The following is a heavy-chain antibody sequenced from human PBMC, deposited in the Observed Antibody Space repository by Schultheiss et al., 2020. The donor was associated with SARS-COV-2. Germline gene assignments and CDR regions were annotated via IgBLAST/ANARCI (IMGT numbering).Heavy chain of an antibody. Sequence: ASVKVSCKASGYTFTSYGISWVRQAPGQGLEWMGWINPNSGGTNYAQKFQGRVTMTRDTSISTAYMELSRLRSDDTAVYYCARYCSSTSCYYAFDIWGQGTMVTVSS. V-gene: IGHV1-2*02. CDR3: ARYCSSTSCYYAFDI. D-gene: IGHD2-2*01. CDR2: INPNSGGT. J-gene: IGHJ3*02. CDR1: GYTFTSYG.